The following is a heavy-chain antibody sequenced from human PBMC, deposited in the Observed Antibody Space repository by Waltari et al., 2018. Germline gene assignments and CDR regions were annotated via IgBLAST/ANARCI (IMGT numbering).Heavy chain of an antibody. CDR2: IIPSFGTA. CDR1: GGTFSSYA. V-gene: IGHV1-69*15. Sequence: QVQLVQSGAEVKKPGSSVKVSCKASGGTFSSYAISWVRQAPGQGLEWMGRIIPSFGTANYAQKFQGRVTITADESTSTAYMELSSLRSEDTAVYYCARSRYCTNGVCYRPYYFDYWGQGTLVTVSS. D-gene: IGHD2-8*01. CDR3: ARSRYCTNGVCYRPYYFDY. J-gene: IGHJ4*02.